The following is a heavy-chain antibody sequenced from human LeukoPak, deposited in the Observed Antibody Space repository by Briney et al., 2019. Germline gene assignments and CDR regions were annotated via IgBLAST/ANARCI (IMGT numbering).Heavy chain of an antibody. D-gene: IGHD3-22*01. CDR3: ARDYDSSGYYFGYYYYGMDV. V-gene: IGHV3-7*01. CDR1: GFTFSSYR. Sequence: GGSLRLSCAASGFTFSSYRMSWVRQAPGKGLEWVANIKQDGSEKYYVDSVKGRFTISRDSAKNSLYLQMNSLRAEDTAVYYCARDYDSSGYYFGYYYYGMDVWGQGTTVTVSS. J-gene: IGHJ6*02. CDR2: IKQDGSEK.